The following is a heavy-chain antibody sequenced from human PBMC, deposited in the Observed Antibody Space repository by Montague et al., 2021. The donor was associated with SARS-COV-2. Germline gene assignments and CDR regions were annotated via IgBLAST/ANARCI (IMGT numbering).Heavy chain of an antibody. D-gene: IGHD6-13*01. Sequence: SLRLSCAASGFTFSSYGVHWVRQAPGKGLEWVAVIWYDGSNKYYADSVKGRLTISRDNSKNTLYLQMNSLKAEDTAVYYCAGMLVPYYGMDVWGQGTTVTVSS. CDR2: IWYDGSNK. J-gene: IGHJ6*02. V-gene: IGHV3-33*01. CDR1: GFTFSSYG. CDR3: AGMLVPYYGMDV.